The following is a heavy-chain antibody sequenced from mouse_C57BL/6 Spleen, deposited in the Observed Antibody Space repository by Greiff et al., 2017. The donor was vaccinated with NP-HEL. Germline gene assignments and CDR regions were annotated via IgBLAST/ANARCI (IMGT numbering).Heavy chain of an antibody. V-gene: IGHV5-17*01. CDR1: GFTFSDYG. Sequence: EVMLVESGGGLVKPGGSLKLSCAASGFTFSDYGMHWVRQAPEKGLEWVAYISSGSSTIYYADTVKGRFPISRGNAKNTLFLQMTRLRSEDTAMYYCAREGYAMDYWGQGTSVTVSS. CDR3: AREGYAMDY. CDR2: ISSGSSTI. J-gene: IGHJ4*01.